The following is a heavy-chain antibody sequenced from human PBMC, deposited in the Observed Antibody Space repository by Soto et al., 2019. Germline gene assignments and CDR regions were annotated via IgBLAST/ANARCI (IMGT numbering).Heavy chain of an antibody. CDR1: GGSISSGGYY. Sequence: SETLSLTCTVSGGSISSGGYYWSWIRQHRGKGLEWIGYIYYSGSTYYNPALKSRVTISVNTTKNKFSLRLSSVAAADTTRNYYARIHTQYYYYGLDVWGQGTTVTVSS. J-gene: IGHJ6*02. CDR2: IYYSGST. CDR3: ARIHTQYYYYGLDV. V-gene: IGHV4-31*03.